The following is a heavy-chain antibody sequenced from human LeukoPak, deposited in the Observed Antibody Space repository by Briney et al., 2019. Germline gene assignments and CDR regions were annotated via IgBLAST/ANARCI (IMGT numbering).Heavy chain of an antibody. V-gene: IGHV3-66*01. CDR2: IYSGGST. D-gene: IGHD3-22*01. CDR1: RFTVSSNY. CDR3: YSMIVVTIRVINDY. J-gene: IGHJ4*02. Sequence: AGGSLRLSCAASRFTVSSNYMSWVRQAPGKGLEWVSVIYSGGSTYYADSVKGRFTISRDNSKNTLYLQMNSLRAEDTAVYYCYSMIVVTIRVINDYWGQGTLVTVSS.